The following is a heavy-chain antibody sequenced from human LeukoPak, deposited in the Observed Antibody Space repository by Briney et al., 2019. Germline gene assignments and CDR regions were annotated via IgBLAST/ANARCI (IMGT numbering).Heavy chain of an antibody. J-gene: IGHJ3*02. CDR2: ISGSGGST. D-gene: IGHD4-17*01. V-gene: IGHV3-23*01. CDR3: ATPPSRHDYGI. Sequence: PGGSLRLSCAASGFTFSSYGMSWVRQAPGKGLEWVSAISGSGGSTYYADSVKGRFTISRDNSKNTLYMQMNSLRAEDTAVYYCATPPSRHDYGIWGQGTMVTVSS. CDR1: GFTFSSYG.